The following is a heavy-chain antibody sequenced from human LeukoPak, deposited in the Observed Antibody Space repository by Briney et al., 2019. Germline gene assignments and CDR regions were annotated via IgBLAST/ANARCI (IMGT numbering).Heavy chain of an antibody. CDR1: GGSISSGDYF. D-gene: IGHD6-13*01. Sequence: SQTLSLTCTVSGGSISSGDYFWSWIRQHPGEGLEWIGYIHYSGSTNYNPSLKSRVTISVDTSKNQFSLKLSSVTAADTAVYYCARIVSSWYYGFYGMDVWGQGTTVTVSS. CDR2: IHYSGST. V-gene: IGHV4-30-4*08. J-gene: IGHJ6*02. CDR3: ARIVSSWYYGFYGMDV.